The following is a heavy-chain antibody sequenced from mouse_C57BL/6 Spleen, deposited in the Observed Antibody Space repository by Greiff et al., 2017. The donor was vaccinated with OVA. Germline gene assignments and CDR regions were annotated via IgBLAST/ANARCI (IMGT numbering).Heavy chain of an antibody. Sequence: QVQLQQPGAELVRPGPSVKLSCKASGYTFTSYWMHWVKQRPGQGLEWIGVIDPSDSYTNYNQKFKGKATLTVDTSSSTAYMQLSSLTSEDSAVYYCARAGLITTVVRYYFDYWGQGTTLTVSS. CDR3: ARAGLITTVVRYYFDY. CDR1: GYTFTSYW. V-gene: IGHV1-59*01. D-gene: IGHD1-1*01. CDR2: IDPSDSYT. J-gene: IGHJ2*01.